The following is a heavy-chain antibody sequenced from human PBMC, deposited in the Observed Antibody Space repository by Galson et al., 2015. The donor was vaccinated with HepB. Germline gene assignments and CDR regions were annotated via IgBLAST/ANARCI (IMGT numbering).Heavy chain of an antibody. Sequence: SLRLSCAASGFTFSHCDMHWVRQAPGKGLEWVVLIYYDGTNKYYADSVKGRFTISRDNAKNSLYLQMNSLRAEDTAVYYCARDYSGSYSAYWGRGTLVTVSS. CDR1: GFTFSHCD. CDR3: ARDYSGSYSAY. V-gene: IGHV3-33*08. CDR2: IYYDGTNK. D-gene: IGHD1-26*01. J-gene: IGHJ4*02.